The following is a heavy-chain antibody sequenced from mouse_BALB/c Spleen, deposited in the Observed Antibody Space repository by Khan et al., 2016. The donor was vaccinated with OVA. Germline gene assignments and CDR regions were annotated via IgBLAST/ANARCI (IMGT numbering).Heavy chain of an antibody. CDR3: ARVGYTVTMDS. J-gene: IGHJ4*01. CDR2: IKTYNGEP. Sequence: QIQLVQSGPELKKPGETVKISCKASGYTFRNNGMNWVKQTPGKGIKWMGWIKTYNGEPTYAEDFKGRFAISLETSANQAYLQFNNLKNEDTATYFCARVGYTVTMDSWGQGTSVTVSS. CDR1: GYTFRNNG. D-gene: IGHD2-14*01. V-gene: IGHV9-3-1*01.